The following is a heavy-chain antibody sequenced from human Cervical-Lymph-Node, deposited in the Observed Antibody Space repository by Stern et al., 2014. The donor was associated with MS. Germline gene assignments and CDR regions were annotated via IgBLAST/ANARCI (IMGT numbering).Heavy chain of an antibody. J-gene: IGHJ6*02. V-gene: IGHV5-51*01. CDR3: ARQEGSRHYGLDV. Sequence: EVQLVESGAAVKKSGESLKISCKGSGYSFPAYWIAWVRQMPGKGLEWMGLIYPGDSDTRSSPSFQGQVTISADKSTRTAYLQWSSLKASDTAMYYCARQEGSRHYGLDVWGQGTTVTVSS. CDR2: IYPGDSDT. D-gene: IGHD6-6*01. CDR1: GYSFPAYW.